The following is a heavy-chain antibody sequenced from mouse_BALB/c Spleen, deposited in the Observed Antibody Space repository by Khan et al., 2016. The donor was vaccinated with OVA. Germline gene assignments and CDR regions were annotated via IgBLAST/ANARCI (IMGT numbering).Heavy chain of an antibody. J-gene: IGHJ3*01. V-gene: IGHV5-9-3*01. CDR3: ARSPYGNFAY. CDR2: INSDGDYT. D-gene: IGHD2-1*01. Sequence: EVQLVESGGGLVKPGGSLKLSCAASGFTFSTYAMSWVRQTPEKRLEWVATINSDGDYTYYLDSVKGRFTISRDNAKHTLYLQMTSLRSEDTAMYYCARSPYGNFAYWGQGTLVTVSA. CDR1: GFTFSTYA.